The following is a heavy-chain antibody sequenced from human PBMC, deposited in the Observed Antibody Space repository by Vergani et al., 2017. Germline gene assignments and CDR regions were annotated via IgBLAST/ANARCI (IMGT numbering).Heavy chain of an antibody. Sequence: EVQLLESGGGLVQPGGSLRLSCAASGFTFSSYAMSWVRQAPGKGLDWVSAISGSGGSTYYADSVKGRFTISRDNSKNTLYLQMNSLRAEDTAVYYCARDLARRGATIFDYWGQGTLLTVSS. CDR1: GFTFSSYA. J-gene: IGHJ4*02. CDR3: ARDLARRGATIFDY. CDR2: ISGSGGST. D-gene: IGHD1-26*01. V-gene: IGHV3-23*01.